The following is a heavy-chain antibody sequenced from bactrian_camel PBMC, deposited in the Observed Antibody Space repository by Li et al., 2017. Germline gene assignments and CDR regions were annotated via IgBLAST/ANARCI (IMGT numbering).Heavy chain of an antibody. CDR3: AMASGGWFGFWDY. CDR1: GFTSSRAY. Sequence: HVQLVESGGGLVQPGGSLRPSCAASGFTSSRAYMSWVRQAPGKGLEWVSSIYTDGSGPYYAEFVKGRLTKSSDNAKNTVYLQMNSLKSEDTALYYCAMASGGWFGFWDYWGQGTQVTVS. D-gene: IGHD3*01. J-gene: IGHJ4*01. CDR2: IYTDGSGP. V-gene: IGHV3-2*01.